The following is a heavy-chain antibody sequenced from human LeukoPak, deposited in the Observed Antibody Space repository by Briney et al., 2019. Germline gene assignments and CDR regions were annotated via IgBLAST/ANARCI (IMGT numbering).Heavy chain of an antibody. CDR3: AREGGPYRPLDY. CDR1: GGSISSGGYY. J-gene: IGHJ4*02. V-gene: IGHV4-31*03. Sequence: SETLSLTCTVSGGSISSGGYYWSWIRQHPGKGLEWIGYIYYSGSTYYNPSLKSRVTISVDTSKNQFSLKLSSVTAADTAVYYCAREGGPYRPLDYSGQGTLVAVTS. CDR2: IYYSGST.